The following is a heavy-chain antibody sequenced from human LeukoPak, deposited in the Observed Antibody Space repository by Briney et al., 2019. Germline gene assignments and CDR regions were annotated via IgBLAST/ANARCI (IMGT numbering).Heavy chain of an antibody. J-gene: IGHJ5*02. CDR1: GYTLTELS. CDR3: ATAPFGIFRGVSNWFDP. CDR2: FDPEDGET. Sequence: ASVKVSCKVSGYTLTELSMHWVRQAPGKGLEWMGGFDPEDGETIYAQKFQGRVTMTEDTSTDTAYMELSSLRSEDTVVYYCATAPFGIFRGVSNWFDPWGQGTLVTVSS. D-gene: IGHD3-10*01. V-gene: IGHV1-24*01.